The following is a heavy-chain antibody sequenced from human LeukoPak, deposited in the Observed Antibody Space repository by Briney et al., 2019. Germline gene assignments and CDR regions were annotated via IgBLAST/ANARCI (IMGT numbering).Heavy chain of an antibody. D-gene: IGHD4-23*01. CDR1: GGSISSYY. CDR3: ARDSTTYGDKGYFDY. V-gene: IGHV4-59*01. Sequence: PSETLSLTCTVSGGSISSYYWSWIRQPPGKGLEWIGYIYYSGSTNYNPSLKSRVTISVDTSKNQFSLKLSSVTAADTAVYYCARDSTTYGDKGYFDYWGQGTLVTVSS. J-gene: IGHJ4*02. CDR2: IYYSGST.